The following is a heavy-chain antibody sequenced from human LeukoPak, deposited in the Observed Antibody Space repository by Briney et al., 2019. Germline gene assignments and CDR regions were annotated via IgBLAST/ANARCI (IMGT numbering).Heavy chain of an antibody. Sequence: SETLSLTCTVSGDSISGYYWSWIRQPAGKGLEWIGRIYNNENTNYNPSLKSRVTMSVDTSKDQFSLKLSSVTAADTAVYFCARGSGLTAFDISGEGTVVTVSS. V-gene: IGHV4-4*07. CDR3: ARGSGLTAFDI. J-gene: IGHJ3*02. D-gene: IGHD3-3*01. CDR2: IYNNENT. CDR1: GDSISGYY.